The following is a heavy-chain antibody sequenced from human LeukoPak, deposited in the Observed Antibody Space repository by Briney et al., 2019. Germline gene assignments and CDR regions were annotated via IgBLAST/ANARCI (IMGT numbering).Heavy chain of an antibody. V-gene: IGHV3-30-3*01. CDR3: ARAPGGLHGDYSPIAY. Sequence: GGSLRLSCVASGFTFSSYAMSWVRQAPGKGLQWLALTSDDGSAKYYADSVKGRFTISRDNSQNTLYLQMNSLRADETAIYYCARAPGGLHGDYSPIAYWGQGTLVTVSS. J-gene: IGHJ4*02. CDR1: GFTFSSYA. D-gene: IGHD4-17*01. CDR2: TSDDGSAK.